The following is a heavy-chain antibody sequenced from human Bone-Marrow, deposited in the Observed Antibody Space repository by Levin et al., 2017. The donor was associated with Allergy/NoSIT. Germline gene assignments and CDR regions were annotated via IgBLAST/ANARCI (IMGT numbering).Heavy chain of an antibody. J-gene: IGHJ4*02. CDR2: INSDGSST. CDR3: ARVIGGWELLGFDY. V-gene: IGHV3-74*01. CDR1: GFTFSSSW. Sequence: LSLPCAASGFTFSSSWMHWVRQAPGKGLVWVSRINSDGSSTSYADSVKGRFTISRDNAKNTLYLQMNSLRAEDTAVYYCARVIGGWELLGFDYWGQGTLVTVSS. D-gene: IGHD1-26*01.